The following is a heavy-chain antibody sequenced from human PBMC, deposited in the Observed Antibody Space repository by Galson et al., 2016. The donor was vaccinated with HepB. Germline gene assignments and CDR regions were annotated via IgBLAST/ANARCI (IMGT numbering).Heavy chain of an antibody. CDR1: GFTISKGW. CDR2: IYSADTGGTT. J-gene: IGHJ6*02. CDR3: ARAYDFWSGRYYYAMDV. V-gene: IGHV3-53*04. D-gene: IGHD3-3*01. Sequence: SLRLSCAASGFTISKGWMSWVREAPGKGLEWVSVIYSADTGGTTYYADSVKGRFTISRHNSKNTLYLQMNSLRHEDTAVYYCARAYDFWSGRYYYAMDVWGQGTTVTVS.